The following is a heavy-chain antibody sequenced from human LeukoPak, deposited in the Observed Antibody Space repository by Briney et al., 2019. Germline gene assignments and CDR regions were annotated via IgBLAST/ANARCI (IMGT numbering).Heavy chain of an antibody. Sequence: PGGSLRLSCAASGFTFSSYSMNWVRRAPGKGLEWVSYISSSSSTIYYADSVKGRFTISRDNAKNSLYLQMNSLRAEDTAVYYCARAQAGYSSSWDVWGKGTTVTVSS. D-gene: IGHD6-13*01. CDR2: ISSSSSTI. CDR1: GFTFSSYS. CDR3: ARAQAGYSSSWDV. J-gene: IGHJ6*04. V-gene: IGHV3-48*01.